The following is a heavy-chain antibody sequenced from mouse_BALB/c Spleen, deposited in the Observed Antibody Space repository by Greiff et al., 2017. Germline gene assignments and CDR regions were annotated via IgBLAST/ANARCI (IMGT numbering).Heavy chain of an antibody. CDR1: GFTFSSFG. CDR2: ISSGSSTI. V-gene: IGHV5-17*02. J-gene: IGHJ2*01. CDR3: ARSGDGRYFDY. Sequence: EVNLVESGGGLVQPGGSRKLSCAASGFTFSSFGMHWVRQAPEKGLEWVAYISSGSSTIYYADTVKGRFTISRDNPKNTLFLQMTSLRSEDTAMYYCARSGDGRYFDYWGQGTTLTVSS. D-gene: IGHD3-1*01.